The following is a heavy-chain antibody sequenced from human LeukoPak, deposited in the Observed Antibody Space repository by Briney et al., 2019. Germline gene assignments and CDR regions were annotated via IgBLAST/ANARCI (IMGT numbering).Heavy chain of an antibody. CDR2: IKQDGSEK. CDR3: ARDKTAFDFDI. V-gene: IGHV3-7*03. J-gene: IGHJ3*02. D-gene: IGHD1-1*01. Sequence: GGSLRLSCAASGFTFGSYWMSWVRQAPGKGLEWVANIKQDGSEKYYVDSVKGRFTISRDNAKNSLYLQMNSLRADDTGVYYCARDKTAFDFDIWGQGTMVTISS. CDR1: GFTFGSYW.